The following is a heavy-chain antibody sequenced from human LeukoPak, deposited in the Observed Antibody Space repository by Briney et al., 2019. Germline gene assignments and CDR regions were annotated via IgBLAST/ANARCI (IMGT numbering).Heavy chain of an antibody. CDR2: IIPILGIA. Sequence: VASVKVSCKASGGTFSSYAISWVRQAPGQGLEWMGRIIPILGIANYAQKFQGRVTITADKSTSTAYMELRSLRSDDTAVYYCAREGWGYSIMRYWGQGTLVTVSS. D-gene: IGHD7-27*01. V-gene: IGHV1-69*04. J-gene: IGHJ4*02. CDR3: AREGWGYSIMRY. CDR1: GGTFSSYA.